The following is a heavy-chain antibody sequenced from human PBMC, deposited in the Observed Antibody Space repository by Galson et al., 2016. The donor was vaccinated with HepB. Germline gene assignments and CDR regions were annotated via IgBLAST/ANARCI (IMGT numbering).Heavy chain of an antibody. CDR2: IETAGDT. CDR1: GFTFSIHD. Sequence: SLRLSCAASGFTFSIHDMHWVRQVTGKGLEWVSAIETAGDTYYPDSVKGRFTISRENAKNSLYLQMNDLRAGDTAVYYCARGKSLLTMPWNYGLDVWGKGTAVTVSS. J-gene: IGHJ6*04. CDR3: ARGKSLLTMPWNYGLDV. D-gene: IGHD1-1*01. V-gene: IGHV3-13*01.